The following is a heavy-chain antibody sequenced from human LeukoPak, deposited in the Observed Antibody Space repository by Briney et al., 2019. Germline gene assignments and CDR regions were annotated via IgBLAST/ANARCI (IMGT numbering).Heavy chain of an antibody. CDR1: GLNIRNYW. CDR2: MNDDGSGI. V-gene: IGHV3-74*01. Sequence: GGSLRLSCALSGLNIRNYWMHWVRQAPGKGLVWVSRMNDDGSGISYADSVKGRFTISRDHAKNTLYLQMDSLRAEDTAVYYCARETTVSREWYFDLWGRGTLVTVAS. J-gene: IGHJ2*01. CDR3: ARETTVSREWYFDL. D-gene: IGHD4-17*01.